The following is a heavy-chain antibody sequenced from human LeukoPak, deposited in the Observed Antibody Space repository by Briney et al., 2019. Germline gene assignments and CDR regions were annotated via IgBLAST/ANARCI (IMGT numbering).Heavy chain of an antibody. CDR3: AKHYMGSYDNRGLDY. J-gene: IGHJ4*02. V-gene: IGHV4-39*01. Sequence: PGGSLRLSCTASGFTFINYSMNWVRQAPGKGLEWIGSIYYSGSTYYNTSLKSRVTISVDTSKNQFSLKLSSVTAADTAVYYCAKHYMGSYDNRGLDYWGQGTLVTVSS. D-gene: IGHD3-10*01. CDR1: GFTFINYS. CDR2: IYYSGST.